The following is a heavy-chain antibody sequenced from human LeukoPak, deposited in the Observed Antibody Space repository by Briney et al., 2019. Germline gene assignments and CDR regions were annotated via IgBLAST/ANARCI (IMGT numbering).Heavy chain of an antibody. CDR3: AKRYYSDSSGYLGSLNY. J-gene: IGHJ4*02. V-gene: IGHV3-23*01. Sequence: PGGSLRLSCAASGFTFSTHWMSWVRQAPGKGLEWVSAISGSGGSTYYADSVRGRFTISRDNSKNTVYLQMNSLRAEDTAVYYCAKRYYSDSSGYLGSLNYWGQGTPVTVSS. CDR1: GFTFSTHW. D-gene: IGHD3-22*01. CDR2: ISGSGGST.